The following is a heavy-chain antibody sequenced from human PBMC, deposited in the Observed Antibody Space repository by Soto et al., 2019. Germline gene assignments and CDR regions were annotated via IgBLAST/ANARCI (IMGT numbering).Heavy chain of an antibody. V-gene: IGHV3-7*03. D-gene: IGHD3-16*01. CDR1: GFTFTDFY. Sequence: EVQLVQSGGGLVQPGGSLRLSCVGSGFTFTDFYMNWVRQAPGKGLEWVANIRHDVSETNYVESVKGRFTTSRDNAKISLFLQTNSLRADDTAVYYCAGWGGHDNNYWGHGILVTVSS. CDR3: AGWGGHDNNY. J-gene: IGHJ4*01. CDR2: IRHDVSET.